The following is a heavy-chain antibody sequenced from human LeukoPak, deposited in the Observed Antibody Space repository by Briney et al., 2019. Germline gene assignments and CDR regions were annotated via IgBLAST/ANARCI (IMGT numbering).Heavy chain of an antibody. CDR1: GFTFSSYG. D-gene: IGHD2-2*02. Sequence: PGRSLRLSCAASGFTFSSYGMHWVRQAPGKGLEWVAVISYDGSNKYYADSVKGRFTISRDNSKNTLYLQMNSLRAEDTAVYYCAKDGRYCSSTSCYNRVGHWFGPWGQGTLVTVSS. J-gene: IGHJ5*02. V-gene: IGHV3-30*18. CDR3: AKDGRYCSSTSCYNRVGHWFGP. CDR2: ISYDGSNK.